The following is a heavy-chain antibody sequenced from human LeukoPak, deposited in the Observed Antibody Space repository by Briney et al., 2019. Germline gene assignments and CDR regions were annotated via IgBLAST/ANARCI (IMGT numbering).Heavy chain of an antibody. CDR1: GFTFSSYS. Sequence: PGGSVRLSCAASGFTFSSYSMHWVRQAPGKGLEWVSSISGSSYSIYYADSVKGRFTISRDNAKNSLYLQMNSLTAEDTAVYYCARVEIVATTSRGYGMDVWGQGTTVTVS. CDR3: ARVEIVATTSRGYGMDV. J-gene: IGHJ6*02. D-gene: IGHD5-12*01. CDR2: ISGSSYSI. V-gene: IGHV3-21*01.